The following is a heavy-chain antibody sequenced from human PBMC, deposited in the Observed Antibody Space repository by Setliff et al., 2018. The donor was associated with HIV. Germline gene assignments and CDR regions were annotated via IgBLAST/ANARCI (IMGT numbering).Heavy chain of an antibody. V-gene: IGHV4-4*02. J-gene: IGHJ4*02. D-gene: IGHD3-10*01. CDR1: GASISGSNW. CDR3: ARGVTVFRGVINPPLLTD. CDR2: IYHTGST. Sequence: SETLSLTCAVSGASISGSNWWSWVRQPPGKGLEWIGEIYHTGSTSYNPSLKSRVTISVDKPKNQFSLRLSSVTAADTAVYYCARGVTVFRGVINPPLLTDWGQGAQVTVSS.